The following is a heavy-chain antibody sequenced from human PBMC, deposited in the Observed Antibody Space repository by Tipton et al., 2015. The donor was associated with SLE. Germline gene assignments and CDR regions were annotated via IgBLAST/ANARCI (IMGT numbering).Heavy chain of an antibody. CDR3: ARGPKYYDFWSGYDY. J-gene: IGHJ4*02. CDR2: INPNSGGT. V-gene: IGHV1-2*02. Sequence: QLVQSGAEVKKPGASVKVSCKASGYTFTSYDINWVRQATGQGLEWMGWINPNSGGTNYAQKFQGRVTMTRDTSISTAYMELSRLRSDDTAVYYCARGPKYYDFWSGYDYWGQGTLVTVSS. D-gene: IGHD3-3*01. CDR1: GYTFTSYD.